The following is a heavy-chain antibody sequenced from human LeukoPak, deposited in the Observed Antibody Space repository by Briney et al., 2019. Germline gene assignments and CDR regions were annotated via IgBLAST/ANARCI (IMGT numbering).Heavy chain of an antibody. D-gene: IGHD2-8*01. CDR3: AAPQGALKVYAISNYYYCYGMDV. V-gene: IGHV1-69*13. CDR1: GYTFTSYG. CDR2: IIPIFGTA. Sequence: ASVKVSCKASGYTFTSYGISWVRQAPGQGLEWMGGIIPIFGTANYAQKFQGRVTITADESTSTAYMELSSLRSEDTAVYYCAAPQGALKVYAISNYYYCYGMDVWGQGTTVTVSS. J-gene: IGHJ6*02.